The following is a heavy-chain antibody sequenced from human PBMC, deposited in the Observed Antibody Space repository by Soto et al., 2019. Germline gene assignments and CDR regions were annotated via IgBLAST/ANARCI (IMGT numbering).Heavy chain of an antibody. J-gene: IGHJ6*02. V-gene: IGHV1-69*13. Sequence: SVKVSCKASGGTFSSYSISWVRQAPGQGLEWMGGIIPIFGTANYAQKFQGRVTITADESTSTAYMELSSLRSEDTAVYYCAREGQLWFQDYYYYGMDVWGQGTTVTVSS. CDR1: GGTFSSYS. D-gene: IGHD5-18*01. CDR2: IIPIFGTA. CDR3: AREGQLWFQDYYYYGMDV.